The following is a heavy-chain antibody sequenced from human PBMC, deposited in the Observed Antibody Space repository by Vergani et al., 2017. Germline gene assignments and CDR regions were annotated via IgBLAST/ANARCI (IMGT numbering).Heavy chain of an antibody. CDR1: GGTFSSYA. J-gene: IGHJ4*02. Sequence: QVQLVQSGAEVQKPGSSVKVSCKASGGTFSSYAISWVRQAPGQGLEWMGGIIPIFGTANYAQKFQGRVTITADESTSTAYMELSSLRSEDTAVYYCATETRDLYYYGSGTQPAFFDYWGQGTLVTVSS. CDR3: ATETRDLYYYGSGTQPAFFDY. V-gene: IGHV1-69*01. CDR2: IIPIFGTA. D-gene: IGHD3-10*01.